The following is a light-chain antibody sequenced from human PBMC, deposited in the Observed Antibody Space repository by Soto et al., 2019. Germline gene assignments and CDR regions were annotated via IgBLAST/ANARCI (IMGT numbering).Light chain of an antibody. CDR1: QSVIRY. J-gene: IGKJ5*01. CDR3: QQRSSGTRT. CDR2: AXS. Sequence: MVLTQSAAPLILSPRERATRLXRASQSVIRYFPWYQQKPGXPPRXXXSAXSNRASGGPASLSGSGSGTDFTLTISSREPDEFVFYYCQQRSSGTRTFGQGTRLEI. V-gene: IGKV3-11*01.